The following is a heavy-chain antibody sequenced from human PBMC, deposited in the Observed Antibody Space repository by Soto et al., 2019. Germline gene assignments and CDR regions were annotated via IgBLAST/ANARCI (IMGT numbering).Heavy chain of an antibody. V-gene: IGHV3-9*01. CDR1: GFPFDDYA. D-gene: IGHD4-17*01. CDR3: AKDNYGENSFPLDY. J-gene: IGHJ4*02. Sequence: GGSLRLSCAASGFPFDDYAMHWVRHPPGKGLEWVSGISWNSGNIGYADSVKGRFTISRDNAKNSLYLQMNSLRADDTALYYCAKDNYGENSFPLDYWGQGALVTVSS. CDR2: ISWNSGNI.